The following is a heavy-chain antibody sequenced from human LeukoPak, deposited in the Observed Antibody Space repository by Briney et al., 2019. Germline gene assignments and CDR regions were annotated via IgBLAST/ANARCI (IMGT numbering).Heavy chain of an antibody. V-gene: IGHV4-59*01. D-gene: IGHD3-3*01. CDR2: KSYSGGT. CDR3: VRDGGEWLPDY. Sequence: SETLSLTCTVSGGSISSYSWCWIRQPPGKGLEWIGYKSYSGGTNYNPSLKSRVTISVDTSKRQISLTLNSVTAADTAVYYCVRDGGEWLPDYWGQGILVTVPS. J-gene: IGHJ4*02. CDR1: GGSISSYS.